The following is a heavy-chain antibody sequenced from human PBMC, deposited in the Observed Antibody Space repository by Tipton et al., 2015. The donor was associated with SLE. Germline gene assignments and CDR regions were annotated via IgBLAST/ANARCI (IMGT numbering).Heavy chain of an antibody. D-gene: IGHD3-10*01. CDR2: INSDGSST. V-gene: IGHV3-74*01. CDR1: GFSFSSYW. Sequence: SLRLSCAASGFSFSSYWMHWVRQAPGKGLVWVSRINSDGSSTSYADSVKGRFTISRDNAKNTLYLQMNSLRAEDTAVYYCARELKTMVRGVIGAFDIWGQGTMVTVSS. J-gene: IGHJ3*02. CDR3: ARELKTMVRGVIGAFDI.